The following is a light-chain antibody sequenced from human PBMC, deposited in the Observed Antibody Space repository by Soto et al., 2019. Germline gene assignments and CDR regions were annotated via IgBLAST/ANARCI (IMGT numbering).Light chain of an antibody. J-gene: IGLJ1*01. CDR1: DSDVGAYTS. Sequence: QSVLTQPASVSGSPGQSITISCIGSDSDVGAYTSVSWYQQHPGKAPKLLIYEVSNWPSGVSRRFSGSKSGNTASLTISGLQAEDGAHYYCSSYTSDNRDYVFGTGTKVTVL. V-gene: IGLV2-14*01. CDR3: SSYTSDNRDYV. CDR2: EVS.